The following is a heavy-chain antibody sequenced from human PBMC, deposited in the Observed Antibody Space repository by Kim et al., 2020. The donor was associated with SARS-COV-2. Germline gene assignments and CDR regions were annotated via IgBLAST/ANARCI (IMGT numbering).Heavy chain of an antibody. J-gene: IGHJ6*03. D-gene: IGHD6-13*01. CDR1: GGSISSYY. V-gene: IGHV4-59*08. CDR2: IHYSGST. Sequence: SQTLSLTCTVSGGSISSYYWSWIRQPPGNGLEWIGYIHYSGSTNHNPSLKSRVTISVDTYKNQFSLKLSSVTAADTAVYYCARVASSWYSPYYYYYMDICGKESTVTGSS. CDR3: ARVASSWYSPYYYYYMDI.